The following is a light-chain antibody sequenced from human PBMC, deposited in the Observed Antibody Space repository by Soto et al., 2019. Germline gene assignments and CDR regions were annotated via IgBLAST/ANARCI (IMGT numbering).Light chain of an antibody. CDR2: EVS. J-gene: IGLJ2*01. CDR1: SSDGGGYNY. CDR3: SSYTSSSTLVV. V-gene: IGLV2-14*01. Sequence: QSALTQPASVSVSPGQSITISCTGTSSDGGGYNYVSWYQQHPGKAPKLMIYEVSNWPSGVSNRFSGSKSGNTASLTISGLQAEDEADYYCSSYTSSSTLVVFGGWTKVTVL.